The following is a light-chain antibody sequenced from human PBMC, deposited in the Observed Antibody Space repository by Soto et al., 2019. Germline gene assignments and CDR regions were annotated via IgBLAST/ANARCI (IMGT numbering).Light chain of an antibody. Sequence: DIQMTQSPSSLSASVGDTVTITCRASQGISNSLGGFQQKPGKAPKSRIYGASSLQSGVPSKLSGSGSDTDFTLTISSLQPEDSASYFCQQYHSYPVTFGGGTKVEIK. V-gene: IGKV1-16*02. J-gene: IGKJ4*01. CDR1: QGISNS. CDR3: QQYHSYPVT. CDR2: GAS.